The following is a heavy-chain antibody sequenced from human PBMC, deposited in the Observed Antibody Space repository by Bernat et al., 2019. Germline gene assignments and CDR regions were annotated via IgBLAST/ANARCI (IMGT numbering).Heavy chain of an antibody. V-gene: IGHV3-33*01. J-gene: IGHJ4*02. Sequence: QVQLVESGGGVVQPGRSLRLSCAASGFIFSSYGIHWVRQAPGKGLEWVAVIRSDGSSGYNADSVRGRFTIYRDNAKNTLYMQMSSLRAEDTAVYYCARGGGYSGYYDYWGQGTLVTVSS. CDR2: IRSDGSSG. D-gene: IGHD1-26*01. CDR1: GFIFSSYG. CDR3: ARGGGYSGYYDY.